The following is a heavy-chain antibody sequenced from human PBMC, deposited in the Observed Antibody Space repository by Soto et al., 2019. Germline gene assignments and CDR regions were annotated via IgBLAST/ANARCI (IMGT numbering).Heavy chain of an antibody. D-gene: IGHD6-19*01. J-gene: IGHJ6*02. CDR3: ARGGMAVAVAYYYYGMDV. V-gene: IGHV1-2*04. CDR1: GYTFTGYY. Sequence: ASVKVSCKASGYTFTGYYMHWVRQAPGQGLEWMGWINPNSGGTNYAQKFQGWVTMTRDTSISTAYMELSRLRSDDTAVYYCARGGMAVAVAYYYYGMDVWGQGTTVTVSS. CDR2: INPNSGGT.